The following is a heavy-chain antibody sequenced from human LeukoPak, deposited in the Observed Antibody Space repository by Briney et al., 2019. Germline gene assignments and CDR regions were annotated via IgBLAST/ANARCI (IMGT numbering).Heavy chain of an antibody. Sequence: ASVKVSCKVSGYTLTELSMHWVRQAPGKGLEWMGGFDPEDGETIYAQKFQGRATMTEDTSTDTAYRELSSLRSEDTAVYYCATPRGGWCSSTSCYTHNWFDPWGQGTLVTVSS. J-gene: IGHJ5*02. V-gene: IGHV1-24*01. CDR3: ATPRGGWCSSTSCYTHNWFDP. D-gene: IGHD2-2*02. CDR1: GYTLTELS. CDR2: FDPEDGET.